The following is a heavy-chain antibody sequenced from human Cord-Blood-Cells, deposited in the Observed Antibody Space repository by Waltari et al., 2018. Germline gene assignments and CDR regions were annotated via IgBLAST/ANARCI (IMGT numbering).Heavy chain of an antibody. V-gene: IGHV1-3*01. D-gene: IGHD2-15*01. J-gene: IGHJ4*02. CDR2: INAVKGNT. Sequence: QLQLVQSGAEVKKPGASVKVSCKASGYTFTSYAMHWVRQAPGQRLGGMGWINAVKGNTKYAQKVQGGVTVARDTSAGTGHMERGRLSSEGTAVGYCARGGVAILFDYWGQGTLVTGSS. CDR1: GYTFTSYA. CDR3: ARGGVAILFDY.